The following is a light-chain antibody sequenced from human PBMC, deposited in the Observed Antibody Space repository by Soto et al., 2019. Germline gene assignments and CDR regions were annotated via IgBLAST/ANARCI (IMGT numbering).Light chain of an antibody. CDR2: DAY. Sequence: ESVLTQSPATLSLSPGERATLSCRASQSVSSYLTWYQQKPGQAPRLLIYDAYNRATGIPSRFRGSGSVTDFTLTISSLEPEDFAVYYCQQRSSWPRALTFGGGTKVEIK. CDR3: QQRSSWPRALT. J-gene: IGKJ4*01. V-gene: IGKV3-11*01. CDR1: QSVSSY.